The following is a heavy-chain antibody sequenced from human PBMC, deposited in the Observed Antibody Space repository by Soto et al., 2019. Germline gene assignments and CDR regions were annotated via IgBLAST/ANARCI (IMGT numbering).Heavy chain of an antibody. CDR1: CGSFSGYY. Sequence: SETLSLTCAVYCGSFSGYYWRWSRQPPGKGLEWIGEINHSGSTNYNPSLKSRVTISVDTSKNQFSLKLSSVTAADTAVYYCARVAGKYYYYYGMDVWGQGTTVTVSS. CDR3: ARVAGKYYYYYGMDV. J-gene: IGHJ6*02. V-gene: IGHV4-34*01. CDR2: INHSGST.